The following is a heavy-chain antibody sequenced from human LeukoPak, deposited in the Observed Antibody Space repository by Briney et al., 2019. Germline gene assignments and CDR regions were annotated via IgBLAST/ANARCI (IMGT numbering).Heavy chain of an antibody. J-gene: IGHJ4*02. Sequence: PSETLSLTCTVSRGSISSYYWSWIRQPPGKGLEWIEHIFYSGSTNYNPSLKSRVTIVVDTSKNQFSLKLSSVTAADTAVYYCARGYNYGYRYFDYWGQGTLVTVSS. V-gene: IGHV4-59*01. D-gene: IGHD5-18*01. CDR1: RGSISSYY. CDR2: IFYSGST. CDR3: ARGYNYGYRYFDY.